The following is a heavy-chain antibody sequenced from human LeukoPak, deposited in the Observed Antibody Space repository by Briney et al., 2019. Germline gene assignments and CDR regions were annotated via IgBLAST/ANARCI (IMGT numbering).Heavy chain of an antibody. J-gene: IGHJ4*02. D-gene: IGHD3-16*01. CDR3: ARMGYYDYGDY. CDR2: IYSGGST. CDR1: GFTVSSNY. Sequence: GGSLRLSCAASGFTVSSNYMSWVRQAPGKGLEWVSIIYSGGSTFYADSVKGRFTISRDNSKNTLYLQMNSLRAEDTAVYCCARMGYYDYGDYWGQGTLVTVSS. V-gene: IGHV3-53*05.